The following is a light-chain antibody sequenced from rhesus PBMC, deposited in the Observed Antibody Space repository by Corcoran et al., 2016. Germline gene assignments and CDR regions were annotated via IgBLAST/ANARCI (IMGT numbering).Light chain of an antibody. CDR1: QDIKKE. V-gene: IGKV1-94*01. J-gene: IGKJ4*01. CDR3: LHDYSTPLT. CDR2: AAS. Sequence: DIQMTQSPSSLSASVGDRVTVTCRASQDIKKELSWYQQKPGKAPTLLIYAASTLEAGVSSRFRGSGSWTDFTLTFHNLQPADFSTYYCLHDYSTPLTFGGGTKVDIK.